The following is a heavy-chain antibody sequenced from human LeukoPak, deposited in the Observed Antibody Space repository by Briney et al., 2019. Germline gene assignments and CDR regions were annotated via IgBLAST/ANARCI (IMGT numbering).Heavy chain of an antibody. V-gene: IGHV3-30-3*01. J-gene: IGHJ4*02. CDR1: GFTFRSYA. D-gene: IGHD5-18*01. Sequence: GGSLRLSCAASGFTFRSYAMHWVRQAPGKGLEWVAVISYDGSNKYYADSVKGRFTISRDNSKSTLYLQMNSLRAEDTAVYYCARDLTAMFSYWGQGTLVTVSS. CDR2: ISYDGSNK. CDR3: ARDLTAMFSY.